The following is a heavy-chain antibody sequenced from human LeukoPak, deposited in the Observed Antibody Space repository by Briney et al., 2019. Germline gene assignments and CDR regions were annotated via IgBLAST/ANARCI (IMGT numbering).Heavy chain of an antibody. V-gene: IGHV3-23*01. D-gene: IGHD4-17*01. CDR3: AKDQKWKGTVNFWAYYYYMDV. J-gene: IGHJ6*03. CDR2: ISGSGGST. Sequence: GGSLRLSCAASGFTFSSYGMHWVRQAPGKGLEWVSAISGSGGSTYYADSVKGRFTISRDNSKNTLYPQMNSLRAEDTAVYYCAKDQKWKGTVNFWAYYYYMDVWGKGPRSPSP. CDR1: GFTFSSYG.